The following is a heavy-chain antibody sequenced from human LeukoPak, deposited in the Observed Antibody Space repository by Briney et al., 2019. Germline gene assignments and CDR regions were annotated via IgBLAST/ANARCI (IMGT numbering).Heavy chain of an antibody. CDR1: GFTFSSYS. CDR3: ARSRSSYYGDYAY. J-gene: IGHJ4*02. Sequence: GGSLRLSCAASGFTFSSYSMNWVRQAPGKGLEWVSSISSSSSYIHYADSVKGRITISRDNAKNSLYLQMNSLRAEDMAVYYCARSRSSYYGDYAYWGQGTLVTVSS. D-gene: IGHD4-17*01. V-gene: IGHV3-21*01. CDR2: ISSSSSYI.